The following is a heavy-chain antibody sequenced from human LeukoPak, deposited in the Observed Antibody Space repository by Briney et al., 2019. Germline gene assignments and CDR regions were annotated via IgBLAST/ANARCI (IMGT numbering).Heavy chain of an antibody. CDR2: ISSSGSTI. Sequence: GGSLRLSCAASEFTFSSYNMNWVRQAPGKGLEWVSYISSSGSTIYYADSVKGRFTISRDNAKNSLYLQMNSLRAEDTAVYYCARRAGAYSHPYDYWGQGTLVTVSS. V-gene: IGHV3-48*04. D-gene: IGHD4/OR15-4a*01. CDR3: ARRAGAYSHPYDY. CDR1: EFTFSSYN. J-gene: IGHJ4*02.